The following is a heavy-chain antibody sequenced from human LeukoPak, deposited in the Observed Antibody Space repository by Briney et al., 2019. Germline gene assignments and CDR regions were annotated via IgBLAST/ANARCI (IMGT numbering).Heavy chain of an antibody. CDR3: ATDSISSSDAFDI. D-gene: IGHD3-3*02. CDR2: FDPEDGET. CDR1: GYTLTELS. Sequence: ASVKVSCKVSGYTLTELSMHWVRQAPGKGPEWMGGFDPEDGETIYAQKFQGRVTMTEDTSTDTAYMELSSLRSEDTAVYYCATDSISSSDAFDIWGQGTMVTVSS. V-gene: IGHV1-24*01. J-gene: IGHJ3*02.